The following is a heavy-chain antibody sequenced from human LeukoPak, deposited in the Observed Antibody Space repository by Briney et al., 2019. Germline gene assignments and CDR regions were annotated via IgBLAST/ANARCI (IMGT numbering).Heavy chain of an antibody. CDR3: AKESAIVVVTYYFDY. CDR1: GFTFISYA. V-gene: IGHV3-23*01. CDR2: ISGSGGST. D-gene: IGHD3-22*01. Sequence: GGSLRLSCAASGFTFISYAMSWVRQAPGKGLEWVSAISGSGGSTYYADSVKGRFTISRDNSKNTLYLQMNSLRAEDTAVYYCAKESAIVVVTYYFDYWGQGTLVTVSS. J-gene: IGHJ4*02.